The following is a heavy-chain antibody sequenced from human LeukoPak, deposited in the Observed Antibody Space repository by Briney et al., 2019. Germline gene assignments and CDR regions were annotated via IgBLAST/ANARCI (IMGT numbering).Heavy chain of an antibody. CDR3: ATNSDGLYYYDSSGYFQFDY. V-gene: IGHV3-23*01. Sequence: PGGSLRLSCAASGFPFSTYGMTWVRQAPGKGLEWVSAISGSGGSTYYADSVKGRFTISRDNSKNTLYLQMNSLRAEDTAVYYCATNSDGLYYYDSSGYFQFDYWGQGTLVTVSS. D-gene: IGHD3-22*01. CDR2: ISGSGGST. J-gene: IGHJ4*02. CDR1: GFPFSTYG.